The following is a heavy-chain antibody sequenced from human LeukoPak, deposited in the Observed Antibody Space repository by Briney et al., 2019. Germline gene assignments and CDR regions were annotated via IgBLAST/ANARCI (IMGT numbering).Heavy chain of an antibody. V-gene: IGHV3-20*01. J-gene: IGHJ4*02. Sequence: GGSLRLSCAASGFTFDDYGMSWVRQAPGKGLEWVSGINWNGGSTGYADSLKGRFTISRDNAKNSLYLQMNRLRAEDTAFYHCARDKGEGAHIDCWGQGTLVTVSS. D-gene: IGHD1-26*01. CDR3: ARDKGEGAHIDC. CDR1: GFTFDDYG. CDR2: INWNGGST.